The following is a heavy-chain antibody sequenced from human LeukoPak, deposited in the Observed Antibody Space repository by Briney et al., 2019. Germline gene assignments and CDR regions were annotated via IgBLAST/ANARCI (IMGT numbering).Heavy chain of an antibody. D-gene: IGHD3-3*01. CDR3: ARDGGITIFGVVPSRGMDV. J-gene: IGHJ6*02. Sequence: ASVKVSFKASGYTFTGYYMHWVRQAPGQGLEWMGWINPNSGGTNYAQKFQGRVTMTRDTSISTAYMELSRLRSDDTAVYYCARDGGITIFGVVPSRGMDVWGQGTTVTVSS. V-gene: IGHV1-2*02. CDR1: GYTFTGYY. CDR2: INPNSGGT.